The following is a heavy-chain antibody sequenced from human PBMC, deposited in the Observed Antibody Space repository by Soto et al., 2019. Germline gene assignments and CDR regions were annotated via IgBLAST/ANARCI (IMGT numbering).Heavy chain of an antibody. Sequence: SETLSLTCAVYGGSFSGYYWSWIRQPPGKGLEWIGEINHSGSTNYNPSLKSRVTISVDTSKNQFSLKLSSVTAADTAVYYCARGDSHYDILTGYYTGYYYYGMDVWGQGTTVTVSS. CDR2: INHSGST. V-gene: IGHV4-34*01. J-gene: IGHJ6*02. D-gene: IGHD3-9*01. CDR3: ARGDSHYDILTGYYTGYYYYGMDV. CDR1: GGSFSGYY.